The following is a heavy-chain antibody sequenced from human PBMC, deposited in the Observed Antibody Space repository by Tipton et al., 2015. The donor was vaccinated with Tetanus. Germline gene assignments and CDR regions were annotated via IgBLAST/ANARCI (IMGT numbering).Heavy chain of an antibody. CDR2: ISSTSSYI. Sequence: SLRLSCTVSGASLRGGDYHWSWIRQPPGKGLEWVSSISSTSSYIYYADSLKGRFTISRDNAKSSFYLQMNSLRAEDTAVYYCASGSALDYWGQGTLVTVSS. CDR3: ASGSALDY. J-gene: IGHJ4*02. D-gene: IGHD6-25*01. V-gene: IGHV3-11*06. CDR1: GASLRGGDYH.